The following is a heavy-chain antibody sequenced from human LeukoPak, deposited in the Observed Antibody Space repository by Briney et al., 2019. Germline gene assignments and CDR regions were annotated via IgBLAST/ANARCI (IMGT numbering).Heavy chain of an antibody. Sequence: GGSLRLSCAASGFTFSSYSMNWVRQAPGKGLEWVSSISSSSSYIYYADSAKGRFTISRDNAKNSLYLRMNSLRAEDTAVYYCARDLGYSGYDFAFDIWGQGTMVTVSS. CDR3: ARDLGYSGYDFAFDI. J-gene: IGHJ3*02. CDR1: GFTFSSYS. V-gene: IGHV3-21*01. CDR2: ISSSSSYI. D-gene: IGHD5-12*01.